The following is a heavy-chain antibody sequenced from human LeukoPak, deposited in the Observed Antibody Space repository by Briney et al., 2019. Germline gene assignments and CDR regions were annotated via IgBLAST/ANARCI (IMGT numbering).Heavy chain of an antibody. CDR3: ARGWDSTGSYYYYGMDV. CDR2: IIPILGIT. J-gene: IGHJ6*02. V-gene: IGHV1-69*04. D-gene: IGHD3-22*01. Sequence: SVKVSCKASGGTFSNHAISWVRRAPGQGLEWMGRIIPILGITKYAQKFQGRVTITADKSTSTAYMELTSLRSEDTAFYYCARGWDSTGSYYYYGMDVWGQGTTVTVSS. CDR1: GGTFSNHA.